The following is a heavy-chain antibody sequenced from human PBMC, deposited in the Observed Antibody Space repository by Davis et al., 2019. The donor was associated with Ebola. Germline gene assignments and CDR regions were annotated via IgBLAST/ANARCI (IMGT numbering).Heavy chain of an antibody. D-gene: IGHD5-24*01. CDR3: AKTMGWLQESGEEYFQT. J-gene: IGHJ1*01. Sequence: PGGSLRLSCAGSGFTFSDYYMSWIRQAPGKGLEWVSFISGSATAVSYADSVRARFTISRDNAKNSLYLQMHSLRVEDTAVYYCAKTMGWLQESGEEYFQTWGQGTLVTVS. CDR2: ISGSATAV. V-gene: IGHV3-11*01. CDR1: GFTFSDYY.